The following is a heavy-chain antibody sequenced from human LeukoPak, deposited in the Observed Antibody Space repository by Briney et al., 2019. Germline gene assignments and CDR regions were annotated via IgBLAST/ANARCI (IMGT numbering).Heavy chain of an antibody. CDR3: AREGDLDCSSTSCYQY. D-gene: IGHD2-2*01. CDR1: GFTFSGYW. CDR2: INHSGST. V-gene: IGHV4-34*01. Sequence: PGGSLRLSCAASGFTFSGYWMHWVRQAPGKGLEWIGEINHSGSTNYNPYLTSRVTISVDTSKNQFALKLSSVTAADTAVYYCAREGDLDCSSTSCYQYWGQGTLVTASS. J-gene: IGHJ4*02.